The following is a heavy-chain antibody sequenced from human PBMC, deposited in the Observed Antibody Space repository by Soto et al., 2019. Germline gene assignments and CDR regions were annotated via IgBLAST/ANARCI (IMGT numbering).Heavy chain of an antibody. D-gene: IGHD3-22*01. CDR2: VKTRARGYAT. CDR1: GFTFSDHF. J-gene: IGHJ4*02. V-gene: IGHV3-72*01. CDR3: AKSRYSDSSGDFYDY. Sequence: GGSLRLSCAASGFTFSDHFMDWVRQAPGKGLEWVARVKTRARGYATQYAASVEGRFTVSRDDSDNSFYLQMNTLKTDDTAVYYCAKSRYSDSSGDFYDYWGQGTLVTVSS.